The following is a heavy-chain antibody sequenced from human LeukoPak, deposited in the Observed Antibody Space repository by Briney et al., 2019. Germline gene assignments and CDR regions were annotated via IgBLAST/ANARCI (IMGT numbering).Heavy chain of an antibody. CDR3: ARDLRPTKNYYYYYGMDV. Sequence: PGGSLRLSCAASGFTFSSYNMNWVRQAPGKGLEWVSSISSSSSYIYYADSVKGRFTISRDNAKNSLYLQMNSLRAEDTAVYYCARDLRPTKNYYYYYGMDVWGQGTTVTVSS. D-gene: IGHD5-12*01. J-gene: IGHJ6*02. CDR2: ISSSSSYI. V-gene: IGHV3-21*01. CDR1: GFTFSSYN.